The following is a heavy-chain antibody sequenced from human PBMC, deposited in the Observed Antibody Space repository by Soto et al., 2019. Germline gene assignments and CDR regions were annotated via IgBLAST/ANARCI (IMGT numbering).Heavy chain of an antibody. V-gene: IGHV2-5*02. D-gene: IGHD3-16*02. CDR1: GFSISTNGVS. CDR3: AHTPPVTIMTLYYFDY. Sequence: KESGPTLVKPTQTLTLTCTFSGFSISTNGVSVGGTRQPPGKALEWLELIYWDDDKRYSPSLQSRLTITKDTSKNPVGLTMTSMDTVDTATYYCAHTPPVTIMTLYYFDYWGQGTLVAVCS. J-gene: IGHJ4*02. CDR2: IYWDDDK.